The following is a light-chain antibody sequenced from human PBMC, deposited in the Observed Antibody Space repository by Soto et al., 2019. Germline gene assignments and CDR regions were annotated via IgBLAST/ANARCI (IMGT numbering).Light chain of an antibody. CDR3: SSYSGTNNVV. J-gene: IGLJ2*01. Sequence: QSALTQPPSASGSPGQSVTTSCTGTSSDVGGYHYVSWYQQHPGKAPKLIIYEVTKRPSGVPDRFSGSKSGNTASLTVSGLQAEDEADYYCSSYSGTNNVVFGGGTKLTVL. CDR1: SSDVGGYHY. CDR2: EVT. V-gene: IGLV2-8*01.